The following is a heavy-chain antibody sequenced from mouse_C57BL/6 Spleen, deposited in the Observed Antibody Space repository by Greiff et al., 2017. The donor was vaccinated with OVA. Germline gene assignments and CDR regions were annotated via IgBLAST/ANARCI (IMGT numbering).Heavy chain of an antibody. J-gene: IGHJ1*03. Sequence: VSMQQAVPELVKPGHSLKISCKASGYSFTGYFMNWVMQSHGKSLEWIGRINPYNGDTFYNQKFKGKATLTVDKSSSTAHMELRSLTSEDSAVYYCAGASTMITTDWYFDVWGTGTTVTVSS. CDR3: AGASTMITTDWYFDV. D-gene: IGHD2-4*01. CDR1: GYSFTGYF. V-gene: IGHV1-20*01. CDR2: INPYNGDT.